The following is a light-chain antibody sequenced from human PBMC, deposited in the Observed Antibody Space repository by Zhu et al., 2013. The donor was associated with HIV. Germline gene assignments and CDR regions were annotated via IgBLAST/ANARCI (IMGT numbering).Light chain of an antibody. J-gene: IGKJ4*01. CDR1: QDISNY. CDR3: QQYDNLPLT. Sequence: DIQMTQSPSSLSASVGDRVTITCQASQDISNYLGWYQQNPGKAPKLLIFDASNLETGVPSRFSGSRSGTDFTFTISSLQPEDIATYYCQQYDNLPLTFGGGTKVDIK. V-gene: IGKV1-33*01. CDR2: DAS.